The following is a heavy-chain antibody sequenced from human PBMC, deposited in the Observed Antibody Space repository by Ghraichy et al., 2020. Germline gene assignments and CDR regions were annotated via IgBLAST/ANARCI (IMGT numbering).Heavy chain of an antibody. CDR3: ARGYCSSSTCYVGPFDY. CDR1: GGSISSYY. V-gene: IGHV4-59*01. CDR2: IYYSGSTDY. J-gene: IGHJ4*02. D-gene: IGHD2-2*01. Sequence: SQTPSLTCTVSGGSISSYYWSWIRQPPGKGLEYIGYIYYSGSTDYNYNPSLKSRVTISVDTSKSHFSLKLSSVTAADTAFDYCARGYCSSSTCYVGPFDYWGQGTLVTVSS.